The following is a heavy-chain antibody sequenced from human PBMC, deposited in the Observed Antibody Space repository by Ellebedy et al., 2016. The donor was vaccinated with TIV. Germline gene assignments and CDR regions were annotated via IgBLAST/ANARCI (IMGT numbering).Heavy chain of an antibody. V-gene: IGHV4-4*07. Sequence: SETLSLTCTVSGGSISSYYWSWIRQPAGKGLEWIGRIYTSGSTNYNPSLQSRVTVSVDTSKNQFSLKLNSVTAADTAVYFCARHDPRYYESSGFYYGGWFDPWGQGTLVTVSS. D-gene: IGHD3-22*01. CDR2: IYTSGST. J-gene: IGHJ5*02. CDR1: GGSISSYY. CDR3: ARHDPRYYESSGFYYGGWFDP.